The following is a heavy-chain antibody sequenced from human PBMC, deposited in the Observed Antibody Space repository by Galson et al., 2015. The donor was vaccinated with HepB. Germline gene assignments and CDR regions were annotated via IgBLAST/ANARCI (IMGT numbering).Heavy chain of an antibody. V-gene: IGHV1-69*06. CDR1: GGTFSSYA. J-gene: IGHJ3*02. D-gene: IGHD6-6*01. CDR2: IIPIFGTA. CDR3: ATSRELAARLSAFDI. Sequence: SVKVSCKASGGTFSSYAISWVRQAPGQGLEWMGGIIPIFGTANYAQKFQGRVTITADKSTSTAYMELSSLRSEDTAVYYCATSRELAARLSAFDIWGQGTMVTVSS.